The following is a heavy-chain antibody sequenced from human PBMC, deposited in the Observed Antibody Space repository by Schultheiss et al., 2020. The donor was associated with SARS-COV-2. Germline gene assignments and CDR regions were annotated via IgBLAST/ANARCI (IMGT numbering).Heavy chain of an antibody. Sequence: GGSLRLSCVVSGYRFSSYGVHWVRQAPGKGLEWVAVIWYDGSNKYYADSVKGRFTISRDNAKNSLYLQMNSLRAEDTAVYYCACSGTTGTTFDYWGQGTLVTVSS. J-gene: IGHJ4*02. V-gene: IGHV3-33*03. CDR2: IWYDGSNK. CDR3: ACSGTTGTTFDY. CDR1: GYRFSSYG. D-gene: IGHD1-1*01.